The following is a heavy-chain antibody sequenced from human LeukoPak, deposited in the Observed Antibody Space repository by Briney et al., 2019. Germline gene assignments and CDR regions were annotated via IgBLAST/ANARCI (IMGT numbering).Heavy chain of an antibody. J-gene: IGHJ5*02. CDR2: IYYSGST. CDR3: ARHRARRSYIGSWFDP. V-gene: IGHV4-59*08. CDR1: GGSISSYY. Sequence: PSETLSLTCTVSGGSISSYYWSWIRQPPGKGLEWIGYIYYSGSTNYNPSLKSRVTISVDTSKNQFSLKLSSVTAADTAVYYCARHRARRSYIGSWFDPWGQGTLVTVSS. D-gene: IGHD1-26*01.